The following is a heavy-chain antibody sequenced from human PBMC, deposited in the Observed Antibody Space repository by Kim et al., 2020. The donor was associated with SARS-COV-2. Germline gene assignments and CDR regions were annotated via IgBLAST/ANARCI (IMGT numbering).Heavy chain of an antibody. V-gene: IGHV1-69*13. J-gene: IGHJ4*02. CDR3: ARASQYYYGSGSYYNDQYYFDY. D-gene: IGHD3-10*01. CDR2: IIPIFGTA. CDR1: GGTFSSYA. Sequence: SVKVSCKASGGTFSSYAISWVRQAPGQGLEWMGGIIPIFGTANYAQKFQGRVTITADESTSTAYMELSSLRSEDTAVYYCARASQYYYGSGSYYNDQYYFDYWGQGTLVTVSS.